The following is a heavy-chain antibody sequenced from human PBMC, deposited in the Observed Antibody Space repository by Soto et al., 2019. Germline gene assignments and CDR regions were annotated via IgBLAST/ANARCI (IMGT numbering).Heavy chain of an antibody. CDR2: INPNSGDT. Sequence: ASVKVSCKASGYTFTVYYMRWVRQAPGQGLEWMGWINPNSGDTNYAQRLQGRVTMTTDTSTTTAYMELRNLRSDDTAVYYCARDRRPYYYGSGAQDYWGQGTLVTVS. CDR3: ARDRRPYYYGSGAQDY. J-gene: IGHJ4*02. D-gene: IGHD3-10*01. V-gene: IGHV1-18*04. CDR1: GYTFTVYY.